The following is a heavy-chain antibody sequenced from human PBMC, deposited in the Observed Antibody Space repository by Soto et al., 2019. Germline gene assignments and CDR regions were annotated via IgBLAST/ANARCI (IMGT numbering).Heavy chain of an antibody. CDR1: GGSISSTSYS. Sequence: QLQLQESGPGLVKPSETLSLTCTVSGGSISSTSYSWGWIRQPPGKGLEWIGTIYYSGSTSYNPSLRGRVTISIDTSKNQFSLILSSVTAADTAVYFCARLVRYDTVWDYWGQGTLVTVSS. CDR3: ARLVRYDTVWDY. V-gene: IGHV4-39*01. CDR2: IYYSGST. J-gene: IGHJ4*02. D-gene: IGHD3-9*01.